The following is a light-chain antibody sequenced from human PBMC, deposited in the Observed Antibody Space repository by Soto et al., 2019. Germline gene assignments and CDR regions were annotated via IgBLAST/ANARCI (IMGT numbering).Light chain of an antibody. CDR3: AAWDDSLIGVV. Sequence: QPVLTQPPSASGTPGQTVTISCSGSSSNIGSNTVSWYQQVPGTAPEVLIYSTTQRPSGVPDRFSGSKSGTSASLAISGLQSEDEADYYCAAWDDSLIGVVFGGGTQLTVL. J-gene: IGLJ2*01. CDR1: SSNIGSNT. V-gene: IGLV1-44*01. CDR2: STT.